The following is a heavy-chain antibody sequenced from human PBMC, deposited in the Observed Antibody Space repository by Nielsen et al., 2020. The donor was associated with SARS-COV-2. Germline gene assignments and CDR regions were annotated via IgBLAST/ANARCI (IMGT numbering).Heavy chain of an antibody. Sequence: ASVKVSCKASGYTFTDYYVHWVRQAPGQGLEWMGRINPNSGATDYARKFQGRVTLSRVASISTAYMDLSRLRSDDTAVYYCASTRPRYTDSGTLKPGFYYAMDVWGQGTTVTVSS. J-gene: IGHJ6*02. CDR1: GYTFTDYY. CDR2: INPNSGAT. CDR3: ASTRPRYTDSGTLKPGFYYAMDV. V-gene: IGHV1-2*06. D-gene: IGHD3-10*01.